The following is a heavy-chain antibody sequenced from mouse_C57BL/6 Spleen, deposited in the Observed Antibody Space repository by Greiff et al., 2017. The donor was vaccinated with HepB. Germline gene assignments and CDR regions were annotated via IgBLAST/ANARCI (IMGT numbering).Heavy chain of an antibody. CDR3: ARENWDGAWFAY. J-gene: IGHJ3*01. D-gene: IGHD4-1*01. Sequence: VQLQQSGAELVRPGPSVKVSCKASGYAFTNYLIEWVKQRPGQGLEWIGVINPGSGGTNYNEKFKGKATLTADKSSSTAYMQLSSLTSEDSAVYFCARENWDGAWFAYWGQGTLVTVSA. CDR2: INPGSGGT. CDR1: GYAFTNYL. V-gene: IGHV1-54*01.